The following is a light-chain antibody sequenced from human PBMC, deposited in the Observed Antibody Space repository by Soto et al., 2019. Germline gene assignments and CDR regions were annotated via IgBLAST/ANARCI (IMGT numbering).Light chain of an antibody. CDR3: QQYGSAPPWT. J-gene: IGKJ1*01. Sequence: EIVLTQSPAPLSLSPGERATLSCRASRSVSSSSLAWYQQKPGQAPRLLIYGASSRATGIPDRFSGSGSGTDFTLTISRLEPEDFAVYYCQQYGSAPPWTFGQGTKVEIK. CDR1: RSVSSSS. CDR2: GAS. V-gene: IGKV3-20*01.